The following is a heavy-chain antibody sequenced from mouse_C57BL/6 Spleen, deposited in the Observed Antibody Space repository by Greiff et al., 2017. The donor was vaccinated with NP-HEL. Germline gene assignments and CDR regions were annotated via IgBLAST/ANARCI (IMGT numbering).Heavy chain of an antibody. CDR3: AREGGTYYFDY. CDR2: IYPGDGDT. CDR1: GYAFSSYW. J-gene: IGHJ2*01. Sequence: QVQLQQSGAELVKPGASVKISCKASGYAFSSYWMNWVKQRPGKGLEWIGQIYPGDGDTNYNGKFKGKATLTADKASSTAYMQLSSLTSEDSAVYCCAREGGTYYFDYWGQGTTLTVSS. V-gene: IGHV1-80*01. D-gene: IGHD1-1*02.